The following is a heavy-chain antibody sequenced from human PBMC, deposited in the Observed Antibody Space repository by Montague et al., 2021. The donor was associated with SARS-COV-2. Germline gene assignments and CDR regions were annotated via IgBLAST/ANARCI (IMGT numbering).Heavy chain of an antibody. Sequence: SETLSLTCTVSGDSISYFYWSWIRQPAGKGLEWIGRVSASGSTNYNPSLNSRVTMSVDTSKKQFSLRLSPVTAADTAAYYCARDVVAAPGTFDYWGQGTLVTVSS. CDR2: VSASGST. V-gene: IGHV4-4*07. CDR1: GDSISYFY. J-gene: IGHJ4*02. CDR3: ARDVVAAPGTFDY. D-gene: IGHD6-13*01.